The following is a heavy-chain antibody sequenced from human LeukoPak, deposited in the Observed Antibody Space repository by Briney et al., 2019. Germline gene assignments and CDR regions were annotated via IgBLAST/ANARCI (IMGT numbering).Heavy chain of an antibody. J-gene: IGHJ6*04. D-gene: IGHD3-10*01. CDR1: GGSFSDYY. CDR2: INHSGST. Sequence: SETLSLTCAVYGGSFSDYYWSWIRQPPGKGLEWIGEINHSGSTNYNPSLKSRVTISVDTSKNQFSLKVRSVTAADTAVFYCVRVRVDMIRGARYAMDVWGKGTTVTVSS. CDR3: VRVRVDMIRGARYAMDV. V-gene: IGHV4-34*01.